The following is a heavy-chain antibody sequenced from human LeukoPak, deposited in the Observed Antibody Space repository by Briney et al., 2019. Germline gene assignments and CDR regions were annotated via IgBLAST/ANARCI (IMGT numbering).Heavy chain of an antibody. Sequence: PGGSLRLSCAASGFTFSSCSMNWVRQAPGKGLEWVSYISSSSSTIYYADSVKGRFTISRDSSKNTLFLQMNRLRPEDAAVYYCAKAPVTTCRGAFCYPFDYWGLGTLVTVSS. V-gene: IGHV3-48*01. J-gene: IGHJ4*02. CDR2: ISSSSSTI. CDR3: AKAPVTTCRGAFCYPFDY. CDR1: GFTFSSCS. D-gene: IGHD2-15*01.